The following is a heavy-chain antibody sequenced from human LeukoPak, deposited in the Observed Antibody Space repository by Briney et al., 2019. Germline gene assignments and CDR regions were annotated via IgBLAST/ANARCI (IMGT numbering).Heavy chain of an antibody. V-gene: IGHV3-11*01. CDR2: ISSSGSTI. CDR3: ARDSGMVRGVIVYPVYYFDY. J-gene: IGHJ4*02. CDR1: GFTFSDYY. D-gene: IGHD3-10*01. Sequence: PGGSLRLSCAASGFTFSDYYMSWIRQAPGKGLEWVSYISSSGSTIYYADSVKGRFTISRDNAKNSLYLQMNSLRAEDTAVYYCARDSGMVRGVIVYPVYYFDYWGQGTLVTVSS.